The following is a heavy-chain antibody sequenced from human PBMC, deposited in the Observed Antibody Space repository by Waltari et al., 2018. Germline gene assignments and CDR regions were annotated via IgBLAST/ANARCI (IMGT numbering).Heavy chain of an antibody. V-gene: IGHV1-2*06. Sequence: QVHLVQSGAEVKKPGASVKVSCKASGYPFTGHYIQWVRRAPGQGLEWMGRINPNSGDTNYAQKFQGRVTLTRDTSINTAYMELSSLKSDDTAVYYCARDLGSDYGNRDYWGQGTLVTVPS. CDR1: GYPFTGHY. CDR2: INPNSGDT. D-gene: IGHD4-17*01. J-gene: IGHJ4*02. CDR3: ARDLGSDYGNRDY.